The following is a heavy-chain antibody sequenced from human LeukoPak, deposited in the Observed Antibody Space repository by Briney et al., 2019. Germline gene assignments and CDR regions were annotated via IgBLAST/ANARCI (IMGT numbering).Heavy chain of an antibody. D-gene: IGHD4-17*01. J-gene: IGHJ3*01. V-gene: IGHV3-23*01. CDR1: GFTFSNFA. Sequence: GGSLRLSCLASGFTFSNFAVMWVRQAPRQGLGFVAAITRGGTTTRYGDSVKGRFTNSRDNSKDTLFLEMRSLRVEDTAQYFCAKDPNGDYIGAFEFWGHGTGVTVSS. CDR3: AKDPNGDYIGAFEF. CDR2: ITRGGTTT.